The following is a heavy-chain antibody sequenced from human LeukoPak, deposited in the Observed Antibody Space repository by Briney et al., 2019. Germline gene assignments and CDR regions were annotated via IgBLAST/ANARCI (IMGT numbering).Heavy chain of an antibody. V-gene: IGHV4-59*01. D-gene: IGHD3-3*01. CDR2: VYYSGSA. J-gene: IGHJ4*02. CDR1: GGSFSGYY. Sequence: RTSETLSLTCAVYGGSFSGYYWSWIRQSPGKGLEWIGYVYYSGSAEYNPSLQSRVTISVDTSKIQFSLKLSSVTAADTAVYYCARGRDFWSGYSFDYWGQGTLVTVSS. CDR3: ARGRDFWSGYSFDY.